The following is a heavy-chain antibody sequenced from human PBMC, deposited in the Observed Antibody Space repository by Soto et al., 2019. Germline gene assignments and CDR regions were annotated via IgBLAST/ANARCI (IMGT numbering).Heavy chain of an antibody. D-gene: IGHD5-12*01. CDR1: VGTFSSYA. Sequence: SVKVSFQASVGTFSSYAISWLRHAPGQGLEWMGWIIPIFGTANYAQKFQGRVTITADESTSTAYMELSSLRSEDTAVYYCARGPFRSGYDYGPSDYWGQGTLVPVSS. CDR2: IIPIFGTA. V-gene: IGHV1-69*13. CDR3: ARGPFRSGYDYGPSDY. J-gene: IGHJ4*02.